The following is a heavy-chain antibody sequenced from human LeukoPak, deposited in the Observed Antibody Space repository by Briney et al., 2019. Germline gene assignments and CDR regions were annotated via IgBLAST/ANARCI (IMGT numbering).Heavy chain of an antibody. CDR3: ARDRDYCSSTSCYTNWFDP. V-gene: IGHV1-2*02. D-gene: IGHD2-2*02. CDR2: INPNSGGT. J-gene: IGHJ5*02. Sequence: GASVKVSCKASGYTFTGYYMHWVRQAPGQGLEWMGWINPNSGGTNYAQKFQGRVTMTRDTSISTAYMELSRLRSDDTAVYYCARDRDYCSSTSCYTNWFDPWGQGTLVTVSS. CDR1: GYTFTGYY.